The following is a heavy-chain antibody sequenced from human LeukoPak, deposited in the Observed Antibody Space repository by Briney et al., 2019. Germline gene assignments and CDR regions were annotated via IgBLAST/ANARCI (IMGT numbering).Heavy chain of an antibody. V-gene: IGHV3-9*01. CDR1: GFTFDNYA. CDR2: ISWNSDSI. D-gene: IGHD4-17*01. J-gene: IGHJ2*01. CDR3: ANDPSVDYGDYGGGVWYFDL. Sequence: PGRSLRLSCAASGFTFDNYAMHWVRQAPWKGLEWVSGISWNSDSIGYADSVKGRFTISRDNAENSLYLHMNSLRAEDTAFYYCANDPSVDYGDYGGGVWYFDLWGRGTLVTVSS.